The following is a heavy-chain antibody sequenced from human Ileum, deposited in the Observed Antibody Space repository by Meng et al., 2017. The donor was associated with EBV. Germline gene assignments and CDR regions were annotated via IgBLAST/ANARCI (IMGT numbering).Heavy chain of an antibody. CDR2: TNEDRGFT. CDR3: SRDLAGPYDD. J-gene: IGHJ4*02. V-gene: IGHV3-74*01. CDR1: GFPFSHYW. Sequence: EVQLVEPGVALGEPGGSLSLSWSTPGFPFSHYWMHWVRQVPGKGLVWVSRTNEDRGFTTYADSVRGRFTISRDNTKNILYLQMDSLRAEDTAVYFCSRDLAGPYDDWGQGTLVTVSS.